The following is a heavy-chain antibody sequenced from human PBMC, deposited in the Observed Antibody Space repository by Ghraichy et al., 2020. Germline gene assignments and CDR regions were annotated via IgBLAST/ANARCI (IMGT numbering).Heavy chain of an antibody. Sequence: GGSLRLSCAASGFTFSSYWMHWVRQAPGKGLVWVSRINSDGSSTSYADSVKGRFTISRDNAKNTLYLQMNSLRAEDTAVYYCARAEDWGLRNDACDIWGQGTMGTGSS. CDR1: GFTFSSYW. CDR3: ARAEDWGLRNDACDI. J-gene: IGHJ3*02. V-gene: IGHV3-74*01. D-gene: IGHD7-27*01. CDR2: INSDGSST.